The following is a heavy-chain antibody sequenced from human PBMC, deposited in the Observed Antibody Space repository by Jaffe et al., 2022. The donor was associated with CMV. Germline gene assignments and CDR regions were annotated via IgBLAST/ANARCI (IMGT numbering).Heavy chain of an antibody. Sequence: EVQLVESGGGLVKPGGSLRLSCAASGFTFSSYSMNWVRQAPGKGLEWVSSISSSSSYIYYADSVKGRFTISRDNAKNSLYLQMNSLRAEDTAVYYCARAIGEDDAFDIWGQGTMVTVSS. V-gene: IGHV3-21*01. J-gene: IGHJ3*02. CDR3: ARAIGEDDAFDI. D-gene: IGHD1-26*01. CDR1: GFTFSSYS. CDR2: ISSSSSYI.